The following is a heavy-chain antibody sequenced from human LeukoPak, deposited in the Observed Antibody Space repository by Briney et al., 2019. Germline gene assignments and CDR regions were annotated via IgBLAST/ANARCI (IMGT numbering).Heavy chain of an antibody. D-gene: IGHD2-15*01. CDR2: ISSSGSAI. CDR3: VRVKGSYFDY. CDR1: GFPLSSYS. J-gene: IGHJ4*02. V-gene: IGHV3-48*01. Sequence: GGSLRLSCAASGFPLSSYSINWVRQAPGKGLEWVSYISSSGSAIYYVDSVKGRFTVSRGNAKNSLFLQMNSPRAEDTAVYYCVRVKGSYFDYWGQGALVTVSS.